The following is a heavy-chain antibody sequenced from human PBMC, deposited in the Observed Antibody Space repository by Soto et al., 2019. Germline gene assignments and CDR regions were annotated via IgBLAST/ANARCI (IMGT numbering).Heavy chain of an antibody. CDR2: INPNSGGT. V-gene: IGHV1-2*02. Sequence: ASLKVSCKASGYTFTGYYMHWVRQAPGQGLEWMGWINPNSGGTNYAQKFQGRVTMTRDTSISTAYMELSRLRSDDTAVYYCARDLWRSCSGGSCYFSSEYYYGMDVWGQGTTVTVSS. CDR3: ARDLWRSCSGGSCYFSSEYYYGMDV. CDR1: GYTFTGYY. J-gene: IGHJ6*02. D-gene: IGHD2-15*01.